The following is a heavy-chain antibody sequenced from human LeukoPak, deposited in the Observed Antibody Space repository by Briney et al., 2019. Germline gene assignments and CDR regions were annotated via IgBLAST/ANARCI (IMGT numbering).Heavy chain of an antibody. Sequence: GGSLRLSCAASGFTVISNHMSWVRQAPGKGLEGVSVIYSGGSTDYADSVKGRFTISGDNSKNTLYLQMNSLRAEDTAVYHCARGPAGYNWGQGTLVTVSS. CDR1: GFTVISNH. CDR3: ARGPAGYN. CDR2: IYSGGST. J-gene: IGHJ4*02. V-gene: IGHV3-53*01. D-gene: IGHD1-1*01.